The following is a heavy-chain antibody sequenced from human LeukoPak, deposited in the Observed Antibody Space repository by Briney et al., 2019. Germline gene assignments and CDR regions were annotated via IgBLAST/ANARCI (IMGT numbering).Heavy chain of an antibody. D-gene: IGHD2-21*02. CDR1: GFTFSDYY. Sequence: KPGGSLRLSCAASGFTFSDYYMSWIRQAPGKGLEWVSYISSSSSTIYYADSVKGRFTISRDNAKNSLYLQMSSLRAEDTAVYYCARIVISLGHCGGDCYPRALDYWGQGTLVTVSS. CDR2: ISSSSSTI. CDR3: ARIVISLGHCGGDCYPRALDY. V-gene: IGHV3-11*04. J-gene: IGHJ4*02.